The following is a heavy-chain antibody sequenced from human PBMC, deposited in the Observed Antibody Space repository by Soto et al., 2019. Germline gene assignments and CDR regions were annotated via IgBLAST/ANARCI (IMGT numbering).Heavy chain of an antibody. D-gene: IGHD1-26*01. CDR3: ARHPGASYYHWFDP. CDR2: NDPSDSYT. Sequence: EVQLVQSGAEVKKSGESLRISCKGSGYSFTSYWISWVRQMPGKGLEWMGRNDPSDSYTNYSPSFQGQVTISADKSISTAYLQWSSLKASDTAIYYCARHPGASYYHWFDPWGQGTLVTVSS. J-gene: IGHJ5*02. V-gene: IGHV5-10-1*01. CDR1: GYSFTSYW.